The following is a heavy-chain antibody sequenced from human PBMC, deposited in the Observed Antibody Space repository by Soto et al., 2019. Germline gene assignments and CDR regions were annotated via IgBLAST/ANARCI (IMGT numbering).Heavy chain of an antibody. CDR3: ARGFVDKTDFTY. J-gene: IGHJ4*02. V-gene: IGHV3-33*01. CDR2: RCHDGSDK. Sequence: QVQLVEYGGGVVQPGRSLRLSCTASGFICSSYGMHWFRQAPGQGLEWVEVRCHDGSDKYYGDSVKGRFTISRDNSKNTLYLQKNSLRAEDTAVYYCARGFVDKTDFTYWGQGTLVTVSS. D-gene: IGHD3-3*01. CDR1: GFICSSYG.